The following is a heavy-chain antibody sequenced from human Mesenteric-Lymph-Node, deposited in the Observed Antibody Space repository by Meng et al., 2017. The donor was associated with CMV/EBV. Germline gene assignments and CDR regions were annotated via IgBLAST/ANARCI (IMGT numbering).Heavy chain of an antibody. V-gene: IGHV4-30-4*08. Sequence: SETLSLTCTVSGGSISSSSYYWGWIRQPPGKGLEWIGYIYYSGSTYYNPSLKSRVTISVDTSKNQFSLKLSSVTAADTAVYYCARGYDFWSGYDNWGQGTLVTVSS. CDR1: GGSISSSSYY. D-gene: IGHD3-3*01. CDR3: ARGYDFWSGYDN. CDR2: IYYSGST. J-gene: IGHJ4*02.